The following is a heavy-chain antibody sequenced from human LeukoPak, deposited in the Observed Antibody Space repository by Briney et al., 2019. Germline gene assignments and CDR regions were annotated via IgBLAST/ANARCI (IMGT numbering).Heavy chain of an antibody. CDR3: ARDPHYDSSGYYWDNWFDP. J-gene: IGHJ5*02. D-gene: IGHD3-22*01. CDR1: GGSISSY. Sequence: SETLSLTCTVSGGSISSYWSWIRQSPGKGLEWIGSIYYSGSTYYNPSLKSRVTISVDTSKNQFSLKLSSVTAADTAVYYCARDPHYDSSGYYWDNWFDPWGQGTLVTVSS. CDR2: IYYSGST. V-gene: IGHV4-39*07.